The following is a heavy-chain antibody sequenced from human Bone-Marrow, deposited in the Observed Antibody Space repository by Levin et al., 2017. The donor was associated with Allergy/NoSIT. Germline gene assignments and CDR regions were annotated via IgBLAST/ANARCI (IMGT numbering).Heavy chain of an antibody. J-gene: IGHJ4*02. Sequence: GESLKISCAASGFTFSSYAMHWVRQAPGKGLEWVAVISYDGSNKYYADSVKGRFTISRDNSKNTLYLQMNSLRAEDTAVYYCARDNRQQLVLDYWGQGTLVTVSS. D-gene: IGHD6-13*01. CDR3: ARDNRQQLVLDY. CDR2: ISYDGSNK. CDR1: GFTFSSYA. V-gene: IGHV3-30*04.